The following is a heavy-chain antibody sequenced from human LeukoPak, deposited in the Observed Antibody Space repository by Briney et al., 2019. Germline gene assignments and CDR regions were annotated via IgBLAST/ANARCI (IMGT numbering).Heavy chain of an antibody. CDR2: IRYDGSNK. D-gene: IGHD2-15*01. CDR3: AKSAYCSGGTCYSKTFDD. J-gene: IGHJ4*02. CDR1: GFTFSTYG. Sequence: GGSLRLSCAASGFTFSTYGMHWVRQAPGKGLEWVAFIRYDGSNKYYADSVKGRFTISRDNSKNTMYLQMNGLRPEDTAVYYCAKSAYCSGGTCYSKTFDDWGQGTLVTVSS. V-gene: IGHV3-30*02.